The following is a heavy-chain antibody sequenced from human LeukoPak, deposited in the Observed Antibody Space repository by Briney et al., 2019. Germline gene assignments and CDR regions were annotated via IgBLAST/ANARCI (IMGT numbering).Heavy chain of an antibody. V-gene: IGHV1-18*01. CDR2: ISAYNGNT. Sequence: ASVKVSCKASGYTFTSYGISWVRQAPGQGLEWMGWISAYNGNTNYAQKLQGRVTMTTDTSTSTAYMELSSLRSEDTAVYYCARRLGYCSDGSCYSLNYWGQGTLVTVSS. D-gene: IGHD2-15*01. CDR3: ARRLGYCSDGSCYSLNY. CDR1: GYTFTSYG. J-gene: IGHJ4*02.